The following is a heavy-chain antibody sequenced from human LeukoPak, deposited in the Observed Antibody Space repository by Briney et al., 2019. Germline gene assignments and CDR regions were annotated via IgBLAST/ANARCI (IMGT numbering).Heavy chain of an antibody. CDR1: GYTFTGYY. CDR3: ARNYYYDSSGTEGNYFGY. J-gene: IGHJ4*02. V-gene: IGHV1-2*02. Sequence: GASVKVSCKASGYTFTGYYMHWLRQAPGQGLEWMGWINPNSGGTNYAQKFQGRVTMTRDTSISTAYMELSRLRSDDTAVYYCARNYYYDSSGTEGNYFGYWGQGTLVTVSS. CDR2: INPNSGGT. D-gene: IGHD3-22*01.